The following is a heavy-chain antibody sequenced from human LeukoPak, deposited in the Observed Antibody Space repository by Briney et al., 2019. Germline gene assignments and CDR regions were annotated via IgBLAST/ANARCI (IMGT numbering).Heavy chain of an antibody. CDR1: GFTFASYA. D-gene: IGHD1-1*01. CDR2: ISYDGSNK. CDR3: ARALRGTTGILHAFAI. Sequence: GGSLRPSCATSGFTFASYAMHWVRQAPGKGLEWMAVISYDGSNKYYADSVKGRFTISRDNSKNTLYTQMISLRAEDTAVYYCARALRGTTGILHAFAIWGQGTRVTVSS. V-gene: IGHV3-30*04. J-gene: IGHJ3*02.